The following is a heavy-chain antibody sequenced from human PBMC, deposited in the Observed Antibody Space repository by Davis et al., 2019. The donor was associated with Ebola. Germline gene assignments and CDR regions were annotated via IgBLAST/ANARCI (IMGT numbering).Heavy chain of an antibody. V-gene: IGHV4-34*01. J-gene: IGHJ4*02. Sequence: PSETLSLTCAVYDGSSSEYYWSWIRQCPGKGLEWIGEINHSGSTNYNPSLKSRVTISVDTSKNQFSLKLSSVTAADTAVYYCARGQAYCGGDCYFPLDYWGQGTLVTVSS. CDR2: INHSGST. D-gene: IGHD2-21*01. CDR1: DGSSSEYY. CDR3: ARGQAYCGGDCYFPLDY.